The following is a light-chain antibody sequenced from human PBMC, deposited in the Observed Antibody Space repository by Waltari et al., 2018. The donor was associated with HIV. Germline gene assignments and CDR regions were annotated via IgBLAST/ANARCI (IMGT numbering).Light chain of an antibody. CDR1: PRVLYSSNNKNY. J-gene: IGKJ1*01. CDR3: QQYYSPPPRT. CDR2: WAS. V-gene: IGKV4-1*01. Sequence: IMMTQSPDSLAVSLGERATITCKSSPRVLYSSNNKNYLAWYQQTPGQPPKVLIYWASTRESGVPDRFSGSGSGTDFTLTISSLQAEDVAVYYCQQYYSPPPRTFGQGTKVEIK.